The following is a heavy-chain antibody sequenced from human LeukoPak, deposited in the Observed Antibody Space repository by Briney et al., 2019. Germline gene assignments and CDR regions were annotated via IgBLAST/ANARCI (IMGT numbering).Heavy chain of an antibody. Sequence: SETLSLTCTVSGGSISSSSYYWGWIRQPPGKGLEWIGSIYYSGSTYYNPSLKSRVTISVDTSKNQFSLKLSSVTAADTAVYYCARQSIYCSGGSCYRIGVDVWGQGTTVTVSS. CDR2: IYYSGST. D-gene: IGHD2-15*01. CDR3: ARQSIYCSGGSCYRIGVDV. J-gene: IGHJ6*02. CDR1: GGSISSSSYY. V-gene: IGHV4-39*07.